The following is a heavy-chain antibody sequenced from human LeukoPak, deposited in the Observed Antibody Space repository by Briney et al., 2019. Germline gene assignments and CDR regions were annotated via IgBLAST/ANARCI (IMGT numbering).Heavy chain of an antibody. CDR2: ISAYNGNT. Sequence: EASVKVSCKASGYTFTSYGISWVRQAPGQGLEWMGWISAYNGNTNYAQKLQGRVTMTTDTSTSTAYMELRSLRSDDTAVYYCARDHLRYYDSPTLFDYWGQGTLVTVSS. D-gene: IGHD3-22*01. J-gene: IGHJ4*02. CDR3: ARDHLRYYDSPTLFDY. CDR1: GYTFTSYG. V-gene: IGHV1-18*01.